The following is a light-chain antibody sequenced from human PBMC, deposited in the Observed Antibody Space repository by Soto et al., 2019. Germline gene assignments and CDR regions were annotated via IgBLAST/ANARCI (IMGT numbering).Light chain of an antibody. CDR1: SSDIGGHIY. Sequence: QSALTQPASVSGSPGQSITISCTGSSSDIGGHIYVSWYQQHPGKAPKLIIFDVNSRPSGVSHRFSGSKSGNTASLTISGLQAEDEADYYCSSYVTSGTPYVFAAGTKVTVL. CDR2: DVN. CDR3: SSYVTSGTPYV. J-gene: IGLJ1*01. V-gene: IGLV2-14*01.